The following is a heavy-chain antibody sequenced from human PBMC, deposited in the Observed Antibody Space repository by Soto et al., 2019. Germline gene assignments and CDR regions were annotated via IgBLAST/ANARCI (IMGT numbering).Heavy chain of an antibody. Sequence: QVQLVESGGGLVKPGGSLRLSCAASGFTFSDYYMSWIRQAPGKGLEWVSYISSSPTYTDYADSVKGRFTISRDNAKNSLYLRMNSLRAEDTAVYYCARRRWDAFDIWGQGTMVTVSS. V-gene: IGHV3-11*05. D-gene: IGHD6-13*01. CDR3: ARRRWDAFDI. CDR2: ISSSPTYT. CDR1: GFTFSDYY. J-gene: IGHJ3*02.